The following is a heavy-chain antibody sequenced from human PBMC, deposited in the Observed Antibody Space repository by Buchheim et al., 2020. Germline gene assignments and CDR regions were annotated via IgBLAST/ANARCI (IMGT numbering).Heavy chain of an antibody. Sequence: EVQLLESGGGLVQPGGSLRLSCAASGFTFNIHAMSWVRQAPGRGLEWVSSIISSGGSTYYADSVKGRFTISRANSKNTLFLKLTSLSAEDTAVYYCAKEKGGLVKNNYRGIDSWGQGTL. J-gene: IGHJ4*02. CDR2: IISSGGST. CDR1: GFTFNIHA. V-gene: IGHV3-23*01. D-gene: IGHD4-11*01. CDR3: AKEKGGLVKNNYRGIDS.